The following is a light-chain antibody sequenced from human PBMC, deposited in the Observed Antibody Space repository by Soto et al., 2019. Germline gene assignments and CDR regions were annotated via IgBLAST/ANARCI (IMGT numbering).Light chain of an antibody. CDR2: SAS. CDR1: QDIKNY. Sequence: VVSMTQSPSLLSASTGDRVTISCRMSQDIKNYLAWYQQRPGKAPALLIYSASTLQNGVPSRFSGSWSGTDFTLTISRLQSEDFATYYCQQYYSFPFTFGPGTKVDV. CDR3: QQYYSFPFT. V-gene: IGKV1D-8*01. J-gene: IGKJ3*01.